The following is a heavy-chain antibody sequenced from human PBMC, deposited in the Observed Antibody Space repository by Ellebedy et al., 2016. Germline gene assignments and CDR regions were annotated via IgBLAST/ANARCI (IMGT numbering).Heavy chain of an antibody. D-gene: IGHD3-10*01. J-gene: IGHJ6*02. V-gene: IGHV3-53*01. CDR1: GLNVDYYY. CDR3: ARDLRGHHYYSYGMDV. CDR2: IHHTGTT. Sequence: GGSLRLXXAASGLNVDYYYMNWVRQAPGKGLEWVSVIHHTGTTYYGASVQGRFTISRDSSKNTLHLQMNNLRAEDTAVYYCARDLRGHHYYSYGMDVWGQGTSVTVSS.